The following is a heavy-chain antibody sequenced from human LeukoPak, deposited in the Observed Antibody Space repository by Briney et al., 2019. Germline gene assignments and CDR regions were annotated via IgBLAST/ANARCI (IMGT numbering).Heavy chain of an antibody. CDR1: GYTFTSYD. Sequence: GASVKVSCKASGYTFTSYDINWVRQATGQGLEWMGWMNPNSGNTGYAQKFQGRVTMTRNTSISTAYMELSSPRSEDTAVYYCARDGELWFGELFGYYYYGMDVWGQGTTVTVSS. D-gene: IGHD3-10*01. CDR3: ARDGELWFGELFGYYYYGMDV. J-gene: IGHJ6*02. CDR2: MNPNSGNT. V-gene: IGHV1-8*01.